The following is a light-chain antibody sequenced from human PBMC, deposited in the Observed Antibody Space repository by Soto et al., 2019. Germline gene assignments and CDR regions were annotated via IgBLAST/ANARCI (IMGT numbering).Light chain of an antibody. CDR3: QQYSSYWT. Sequence: DIQMTQSPSSLSASVGDRVTITCQASQDISNYLNWYQQKPGKAPKLLIYDASNLETGVPSRFSGSGSGTDFTFTISSLQPDDFATYYCQQYSSYWTFGQGTKV. V-gene: IGKV1-33*01. CDR1: QDISNY. J-gene: IGKJ1*01. CDR2: DAS.